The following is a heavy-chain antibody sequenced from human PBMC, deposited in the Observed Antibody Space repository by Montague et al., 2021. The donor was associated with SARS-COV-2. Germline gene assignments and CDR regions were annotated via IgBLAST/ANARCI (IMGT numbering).Heavy chain of an antibody. CDR1: GGSISSSNW. J-gene: IGHJ4*02. Sequence: SETLSLICAVSGGSISSSNWWSWVRQPPGKGLEWIGEIYHSGSTNYNPSLKSRVTISVDKSKNQFSLKLSSVTAADTAVYYCAREPHYYGSGSYYGGFDYWGQGTLVTVSS. CDR3: AREPHYYGSGSYYGGFDY. D-gene: IGHD3-10*01. CDR2: IYHSGST. V-gene: IGHV4-4*02.